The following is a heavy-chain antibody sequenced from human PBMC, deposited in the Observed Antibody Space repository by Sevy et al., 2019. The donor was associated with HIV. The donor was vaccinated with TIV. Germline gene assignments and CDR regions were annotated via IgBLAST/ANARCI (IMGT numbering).Heavy chain of an antibody. CDR2: IKADGSET. D-gene: IGHD3-10*01. J-gene: IGHJ4*02. V-gene: IGHV3-7*01. CDR3: ARGANNLFN. Sequence: GGSLRLSCAASGFTFSRDWMTWVRQAPGKGLEWVAKIKADGSETYSVDSVKGRFSISRDNAKNALYLQINSLRAEDTPVYYCARGANNLFNWGQGTLVTVSS. CDR1: GFTFSRDW.